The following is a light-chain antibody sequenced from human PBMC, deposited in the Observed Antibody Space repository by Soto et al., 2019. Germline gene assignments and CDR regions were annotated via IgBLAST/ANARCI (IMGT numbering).Light chain of an antibody. V-gene: IGLV2-8*01. J-gene: IGLJ1*01. CDR3: SSYAGSNNFYG. CDR1: SSDVGGYKY. Sequence: QSVLTQPPSASGSPGQSVTISCTGTSSDVGGYKYVSWYQQHPGKAPKLMIYEVSKRPSGVPDRFSGSKSDNTASLTVSGLQAEDEADYYCSSYAGSNNFYGFGTGTKVTVL. CDR2: EVS.